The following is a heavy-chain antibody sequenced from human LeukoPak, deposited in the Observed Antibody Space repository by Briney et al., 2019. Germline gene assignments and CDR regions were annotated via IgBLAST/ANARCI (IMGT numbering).Heavy chain of an antibody. V-gene: IGHV3-7*01. D-gene: IGHD6-13*01. CDR2: IKPDGSET. J-gene: IGHJ4*02. CDR1: GFMFSTYW. Sequence: GGSLRLSCAASGFMFSTYWMTWVRQAPGEGLEWVANIKPDGSETYYVDPVRGRFTISRDDAKNLLYLQMNSLRGEDTAVYYCGRFGYEAAVDLWGQGTLVTVSS. CDR3: GRFGYEAAVDL.